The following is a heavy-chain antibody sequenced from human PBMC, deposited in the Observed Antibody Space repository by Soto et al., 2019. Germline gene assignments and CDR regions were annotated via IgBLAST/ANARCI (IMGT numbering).Heavy chain of an antibody. CDR2: IRSKPNNYAT. V-gene: IGHV3-73*01. CDR1: GFTFSGSA. D-gene: IGHD3-3*01. Sequence: EVQLVESGGGLVQPGGSLKLSCAASGFTFSGSAMHWVRQASGKGLEWVGRIRSKPNNYATAYGAPVKGRFTISGDDSKNTAYLQMNSLNTEDTAVYYCSRQASDFWSGKPQYYMDVWGKGTTVTVSS. J-gene: IGHJ6*03. CDR3: SRQASDFWSGKPQYYMDV.